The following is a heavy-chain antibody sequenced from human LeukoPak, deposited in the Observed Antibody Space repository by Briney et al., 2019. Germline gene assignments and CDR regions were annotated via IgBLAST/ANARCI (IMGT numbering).Heavy chain of an antibody. CDR2: IYHSGST. CDR1: GGSISSSNW. V-gene: IGHV4-4*02. J-gene: IGHJ4*02. CDR3: ARVFSRRYGQRGRGDFDY. Sequence: SETLSLTCAVSGGSISSSNWWSWVRQPPGKGLECIGEIYHSGSTNYNPSLKSRVTISVDKSKNQFSLKLSSVTAADTAVYYCARVFSRRYGQRGRGDFDYWGQGTLVTVSS. D-gene: IGHD3-10*01.